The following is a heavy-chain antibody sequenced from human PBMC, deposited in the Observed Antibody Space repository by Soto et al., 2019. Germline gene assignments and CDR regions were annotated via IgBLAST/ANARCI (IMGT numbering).Heavy chain of an antibody. Sequence: SETLSLTCTVSGGSISSYYWSWIRQPPGKGLEWIGYIYYSGSTNYNPSLKSRVTISVDTSKNQFSLKLSSVTAADTAVYYCARDVKNYYYYYMDVWGKGTTVTVS. V-gene: IGHV4-59*01. CDR1: GGSISSYY. J-gene: IGHJ6*03. CDR2: IYYSGST. CDR3: ARDVKNYYYYYMDV.